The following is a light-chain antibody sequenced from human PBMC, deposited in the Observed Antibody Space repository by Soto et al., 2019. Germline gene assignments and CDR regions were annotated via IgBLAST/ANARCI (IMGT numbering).Light chain of an antibody. CDR2: NVS. V-gene: IGLV2-14*01. CDR3: TSSTSGSLYV. J-gene: IGLJ1*01. Sequence: QSALTQAASVSGSPGQSITISCTGTSSDVGGYNYVSWYQQFPGKVPKLLIYNVSNRPSGVSNRFSGSKSGNTASLTISGLQAEDEAHYFCTSSTSGSLYVFGTGTKVTVL. CDR1: SSDVGGYNY.